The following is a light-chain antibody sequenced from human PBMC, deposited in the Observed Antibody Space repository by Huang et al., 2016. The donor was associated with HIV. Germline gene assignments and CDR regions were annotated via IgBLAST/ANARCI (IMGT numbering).Light chain of an antibody. CDR3: QQSFSIPWT. V-gene: IGKV1-39*01. Sequence: DIQMTQSPSSLSASVGDRVTITCRASQSIIAYLNWYQQKPGKAPSLLIYAATSLQSGVPSRFSGSGSGTDFTLTISSLQPADFATYYCQQSFSIPWTFGQGTKVEIK. CDR1: QSIIAY. CDR2: AAT. J-gene: IGKJ1*01.